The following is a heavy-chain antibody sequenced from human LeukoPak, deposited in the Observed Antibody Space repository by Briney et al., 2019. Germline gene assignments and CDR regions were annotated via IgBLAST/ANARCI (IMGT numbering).Heavy chain of an antibody. CDR3: ASQVFGWFDP. J-gene: IGHJ5*02. V-gene: IGHV4-34*01. Sequence: KPSETLSLTCAVYGWSFSGYYWTWLRQPPGKGLEWIGEINHSGSTNYNPSLKSRVTISADTFKKQFYLKLSSVTAADTAVYYCASQVFGWFDPWGQGILVTVSS. CDR2: INHSGST. D-gene: IGHD3-10*01. CDR1: GWSFSGYY.